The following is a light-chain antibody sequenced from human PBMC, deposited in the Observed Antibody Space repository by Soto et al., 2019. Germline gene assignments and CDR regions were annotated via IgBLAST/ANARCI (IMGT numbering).Light chain of an antibody. CDR1: SGDLGSYNL. V-gene: IGLV2-23*02. Sequence: QSALTQPASVSGSPGQSITISCTGTSGDLGSYNLVSWYQHHPGKAPKLLIFEVNKRPPGISTRFSGSKSGGTASLTISGLQADDEGDYYCYSYAGSNTYVFGTGTKVTVL. J-gene: IGLJ1*01. CDR2: EVN. CDR3: YSYAGSNTYV.